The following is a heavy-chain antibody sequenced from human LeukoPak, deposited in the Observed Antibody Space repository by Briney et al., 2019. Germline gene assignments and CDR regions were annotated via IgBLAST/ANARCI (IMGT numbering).Heavy chain of an antibody. CDR1: GYTFTGYY. Sequence: ASVKVSCKASGYTFTGYYMHWVRQATGQGLEWVGWMNPNSGNTGYAQKFQGRVTMTRNTSISTAYMELSSLRSEDTAVYYCARGVGMGYYFDYWGQGTLVTVSS. CDR3: ARGVGMGYYFDY. D-gene: IGHD7-27*01. CDR2: MNPNSGNT. V-gene: IGHV1-8*02. J-gene: IGHJ4*02.